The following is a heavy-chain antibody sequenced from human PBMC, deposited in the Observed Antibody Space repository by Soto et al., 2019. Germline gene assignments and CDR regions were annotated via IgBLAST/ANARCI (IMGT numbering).Heavy chain of an antibody. CDR2: ISGSGADT. CDR3: SKDTGRGGGSVFDY. CDR1: GFIFSNYA. Sequence: EVQLLESGGGLVQPGGSLRLSCAPSGFIFSNYAMSWVRQARGKGLEWVSAISGSGADTYYTESVKGRFTISRDKFKNTLYLQMNSLRAEDTGVYYCSKDTGRGGGSVFDYWGQGTLVTVSS. J-gene: IGHJ4*02. D-gene: IGHD2-15*01. V-gene: IGHV3-23*01.